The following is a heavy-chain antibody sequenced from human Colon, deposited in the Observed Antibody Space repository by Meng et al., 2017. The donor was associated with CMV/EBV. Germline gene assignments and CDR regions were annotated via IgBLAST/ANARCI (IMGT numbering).Heavy chain of an antibody. CDR3: AKEGASFDY. CDR1: GLTFSSYA. D-gene: IGHD3-16*01. J-gene: IGHJ4*02. CDR2: IYSGGSST. Sequence: RLAWAAPGLTFSSYAMSWVRQAPGKGLEWVSVIYSGGSSTYYADSVKGRFTISRDNSKNTLYLQMNSLRAEDTAVYYCAKEGASFDYWGQGTLVTVSS. V-gene: IGHV3-23*03.